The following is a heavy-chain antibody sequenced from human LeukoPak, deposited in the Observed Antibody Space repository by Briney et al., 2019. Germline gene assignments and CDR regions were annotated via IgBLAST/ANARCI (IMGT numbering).Heavy chain of an antibody. CDR2: ASGDGSST. CDR1: GFTFRTYA. D-gene: IGHD3-10*01. J-gene: IGHJ4*02. V-gene: IGHV3-23*01. CDR3: AKYGGRWPITGIDY. Sequence: GGSLTLSCAASGFTFRTYAMSWVPPAPGKGLEWVSAASGDGSSTYYADSVKGRFTISRDNSKNTVYLQMNSLRAEDTAVYYCAKYGGRWPITGIDYWGQGTLVTVSS.